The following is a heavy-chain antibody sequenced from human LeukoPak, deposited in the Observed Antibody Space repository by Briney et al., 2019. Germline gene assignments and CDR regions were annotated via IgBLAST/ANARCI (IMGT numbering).Heavy chain of an antibody. V-gene: IGHV1-2*06. Sequence: ASVKVSCKASRYTFTGYYMHWVRQAPGQRLEWKGRINPNSGGTNYAQTFQGRVTMTRDTYISTAYMEVSRLRSDDTAVYYCARDRYSLYDNGWYVWFDPWGQGTLVTVSS. CDR2: INPNSGGT. CDR3: ARDRYSLYDNGWYVWFDP. D-gene: IGHD6-19*01. CDR1: RYTFTGYY. J-gene: IGHJ5*02.